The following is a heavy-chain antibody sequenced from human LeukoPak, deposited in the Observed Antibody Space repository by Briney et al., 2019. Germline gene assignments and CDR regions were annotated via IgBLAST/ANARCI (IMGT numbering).Heavy chain of an antibody. CDR2: ISYDGSNK. Sequence: GRSLRLSCAASGFTFSNYAMHWVRQAPGKGLEWVAVISYDGSNKYYADSVKGRFTISRDNSKNTLYLQMNSLRAEDTAVYYCAKCSGTTMYYYFDYWGQGTLVTVSS. CDR1: GFTFSNYA. J-gene: IGHJ4*02. CDR3: AKCSGTTMYYYFDY. D-gene: IGHD3-10*02. V-gene: IGHV3-30*07.